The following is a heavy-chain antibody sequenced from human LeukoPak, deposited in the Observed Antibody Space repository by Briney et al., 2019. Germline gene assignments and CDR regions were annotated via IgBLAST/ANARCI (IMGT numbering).Heavy chain of an antibody. CDR1: GYSFTNYW. D-gene: IGHD6-25*01. V-gene: IGHV5-51*01. J-gene: IGHJ4*02. Sequence: GESLKISCTGSGYSFTNYWIAWVRQMPGRGLEWMGIIYPGNSDTRYSPSFQGQVTISPDKSISTAYLQWSSLKASDTAMYYCARQRAAVEKGDFWGQGTLVTVSS. CDR3: ARQRAAVEKGDF. CDR2: IYPGNSDT.